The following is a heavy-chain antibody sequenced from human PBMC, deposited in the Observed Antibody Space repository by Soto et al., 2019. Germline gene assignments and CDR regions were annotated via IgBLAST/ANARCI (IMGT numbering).Heavy chain of an antibody. Sequence: PSETLSLTCTVSGGSISSGDYYWSWIRQPPGKGLEWIGYIYYSGSTYYNPSLKSRVTISVDTSKNQFSLKLSSVTAEDTAVYYCVSWVSAHFDYWGQGTLVTVSS. J-gene: IGHJ4*02. CDR2: IYYSGST. CDR1: GGSISSGDYY. D-gene: IGHD2-8*01. CDR3: VSWVSAHFDY. V-gene: IGHV4-30-4*01.